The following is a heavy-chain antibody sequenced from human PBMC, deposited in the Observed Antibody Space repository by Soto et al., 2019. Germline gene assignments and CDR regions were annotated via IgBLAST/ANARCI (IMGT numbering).Heavy chain of an antibody. CDR2: IYPGDSDT. CDR3: ARQGRGSWPIMADY. CDR1: GYSFTTYW. D-gene: IGHD6-13*01. V-gene: IGHV5-51*01. J-gene: IGHJ4*02. Sequence: PGESLKISCKGSGYSFTTYWIGWVRQMTGKGLEWMGIIYPGDSDTRYSPSFQGQITISADKSTSTAYLQWSSLKASDTAMYYCARQGRGSWPIMADYWGQGTLVTVSS.